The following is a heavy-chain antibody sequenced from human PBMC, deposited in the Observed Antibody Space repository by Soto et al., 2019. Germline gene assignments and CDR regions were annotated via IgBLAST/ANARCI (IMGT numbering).Heavy chain of an antibody. CDR3: VRDSSTQAWKWFDP. CDR2: IHPNSGDT. V-gene: IGHV1-2*02. CDR1: GYTFTGYY. Sequence: QAQLVQSGAEVKEPGASMKVSCKASGYTFTGYYINWVRQAPGQGPEYMGWIHPNSGDTKQVEKFQDRVIMTRDTSINTAYLELRRLTSDDTAVYYCVRDSSTQAWKWFDPWGQGTLVTVSS. D-gene: IGHD1-1*01. J-gene: IGHJ5*02.